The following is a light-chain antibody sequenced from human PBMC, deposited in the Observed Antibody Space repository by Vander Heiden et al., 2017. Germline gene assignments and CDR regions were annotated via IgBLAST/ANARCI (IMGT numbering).Light chain of an antibody. J-gene: IGKJ2*01. CDR1: QSVLYSSNNKNY. V-gene: IGKV4-1*01. CDR2: WAS. Sequence: DIVMTQSPDSLAVSLGERATINCKSSQSVLYSSNNKNYLVWYQQKPGQPPKLLIYWASTLESGVPDRFSGSASGTDFTLTISSLQAEDVAVYYCQQYYTTPYTFGQGTKLEIK. CDR3: QQYYTTPYT.